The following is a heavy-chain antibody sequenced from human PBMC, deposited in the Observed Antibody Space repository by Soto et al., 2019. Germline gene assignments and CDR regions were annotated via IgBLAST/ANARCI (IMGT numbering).Heavy chain of an antibody. D-gene: IGHD3-22*01. J-gene: IGHJ6*02. CDR2: IYHSGST. CDR3: ASRYYYDSSGYFGNYYGMDV. CDR1: GGPISSGGYS. Sequence: PSETLSLTCAVSGGPISSGGYSWSWIRQPPGKGLEWIGYIYHSGSTYYNPSLKSRVTISVDRSKNQFSLKLSSVTAADTAVYYCASRYYYDSSGYFGNYYGMDVWGQGTTVTVSS. V-gene: IGHV4-30-2*01.